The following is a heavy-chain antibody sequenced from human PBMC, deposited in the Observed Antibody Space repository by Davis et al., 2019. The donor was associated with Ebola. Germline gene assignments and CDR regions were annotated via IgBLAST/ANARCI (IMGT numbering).Heavy chain of an antibody. Sequence: SVPVPCLASLYSFNLYGIMWVRHAPRQGLEWMGWISAYSGSTNYAEKFQGRVTMTTDPSTSTAYMELRSLKFDDTAVYYCARDFNRVPAFYWGQGTLITVSS. CDR2: ISAYSGST. D-gene: IGHD1-14*01. CDR3: ARDFNRVPAFY. CDR1: LYSFNLYG. J-gene: IGHJ4*02. V-gene: IGHV1-18*01.